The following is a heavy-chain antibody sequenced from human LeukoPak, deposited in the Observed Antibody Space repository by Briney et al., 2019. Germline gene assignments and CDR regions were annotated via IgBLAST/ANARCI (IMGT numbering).Heavy chain of an antibody. CDR1: GYSFTSYW. CDR3: ARPHIKLEMADAFDI. Sequence: GESLKISCKGSGYSFTSYWIGWVRQMPGKGLEWMGIIYPGDSDTRYSPSFQGQVTISADKSVSTAYLQWSSLKASDTAMHYCARPHIKLEMADAFDIWGQGTMVTVSS. V-gene: IGHV5-51*01. J-gene: IGHJ3*02. D-gene: IGHD5-24*01. CDR2: IYPGDSDT.